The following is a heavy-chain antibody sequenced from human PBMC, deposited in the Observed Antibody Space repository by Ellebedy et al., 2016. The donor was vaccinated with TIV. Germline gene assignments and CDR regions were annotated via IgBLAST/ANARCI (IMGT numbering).Heavy chain of an antibody. D-gene: IGHD3-10*01. V-gene: IGHV3-30-3*01. CDR1: GFTFTSYA. CDR3: ARRATVSYYGIDL. Sequence: GGSLRLSCAASGFTFTSYAMHWVHQAPGKGLEWVAIVSYDGINKYYADSVKGRFTISRDNSKSTLSLQMNSLRVEDTALYYCARRATVSYYGIDLWGQGTTVTVSS. J-gene: IGHJ6*02. CDR2: VSYDGINK.